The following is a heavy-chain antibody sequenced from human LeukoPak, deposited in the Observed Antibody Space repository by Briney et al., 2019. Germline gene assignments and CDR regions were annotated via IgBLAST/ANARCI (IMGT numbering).Heavy chain of an antibody. V-gene: IGHV3-21*01. Sequence: PGGSLRLPCAASGFTFSSYSMNWVRQAPGKGLEWVSSISSSSSYIYYAGSVKGRFTISRDNAKNSLYLQMNSLRAEDTAVYYCARGDSSSWYYHYYYYMDVWGKGTTVTVSS. D-gene: IGHD6-13*01. CDR1: GFTFSSYS. CDR3: ARGDSSSWYYHYYYYMDV. J-gene: IGHJ6*03. CDR2: ISSSSSYI.